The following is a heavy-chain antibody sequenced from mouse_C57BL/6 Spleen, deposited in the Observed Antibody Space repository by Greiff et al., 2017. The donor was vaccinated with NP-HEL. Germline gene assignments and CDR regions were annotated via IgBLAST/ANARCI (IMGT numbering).Heavy chain of an antibody. CDR2: IDPSDSYT. J-gene: IGHJ2*01. Sequence: QVQLQQPGAELVMPGASVKLSCKASGYTFTSYWMHWVKQRPGQGLEWIGEIDPSDSYTNYNQKFKGKSTLTVDKSSSTAYMQLSSLTSEASAVYSCARDQLGHYFGYWGQGPTLTVSS. D-gene: IGHD4-1*02. V-gene: IGHV1-69*01. CDR3: ARDQLGHYFGY. CDR1: GYTFTSYW.